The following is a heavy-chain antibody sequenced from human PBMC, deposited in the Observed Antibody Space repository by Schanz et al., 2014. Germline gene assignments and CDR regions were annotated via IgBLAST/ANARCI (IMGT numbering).Heavy chain of an antibody. CDR2: IYSRGSS. V-gene: IGHV4-61*02. D-gene: IGHD2-2*02. Sequence: QVQLQESGPGLVKPSQTLSLTCTVSGGSISSATYYWSWVRQPAGKGLEWIGRIYSRGSSTYNPSLKSRATIPKAPPTNHFPLKLTSVTAADTAVYYCARGGARRFPVVPDAIQGLRGHYYYYYLDVWGKGTTVTASS. CDR3: ARGGARRFPVVPDAIQGLRGHYYYYYLDV. J-gene: IGHJ6*03. CDR1: GGSISSATYY.